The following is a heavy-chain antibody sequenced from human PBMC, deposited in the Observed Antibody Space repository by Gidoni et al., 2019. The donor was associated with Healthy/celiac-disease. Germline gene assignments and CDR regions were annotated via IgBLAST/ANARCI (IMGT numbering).Heavy chain of an antibody. J-gene: IGHJ6*02. D-gene: IGHD2-21*01. Sequence: QLQLQESGPGLVKPSETLSLTCTVSGGSISSSSYYWGWIRQPPGKGLEWIGSIYYSGSTYYNPSLKSRVTISVDTSKNQFSLKLSSVTAADTAVYYCARGVKYYYYGMDVWGQGTTVTVSS. CDR2: IYYSGST. V-gene: IGHV4-39*07. CDR1: GGSISSSSYY. CDR3: ARGVKYYYYGMDV.